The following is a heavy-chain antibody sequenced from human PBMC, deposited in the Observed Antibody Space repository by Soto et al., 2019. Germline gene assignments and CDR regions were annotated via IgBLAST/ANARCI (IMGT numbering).Heavy chain of an antibody. CDR3: AKDKDYYYYGMDV. CDR2: LAYDGTDK. Sequence: QVQLVESGGGVVQPGRSLRLSCAASGFTFSNYGMHWVRQAPGKGLDWVSVLAYDGTDKYYADSVKGRFTISRDNSENTLYLQMNSPRAEDTAVYYCAKDKDYYYYGMDVCGQGTTVTVSS. CDR1: GFTFSNYG. V-gene: IGHV3-30*18. J-gene: IGHJ6*02.